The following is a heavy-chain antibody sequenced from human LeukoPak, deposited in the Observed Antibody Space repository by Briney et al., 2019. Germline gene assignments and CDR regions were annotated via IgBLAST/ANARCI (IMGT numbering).Heavy chain of an antibody. CDR1: GGSFSGYF. CDR3: ARALYASGPSDAFDI. J-gene: IGHJ3*02. CDR2: INHSGST. D-gene: IGHD5/OR15-5a*01. Sequence: SETLSLTCAVYGGSFSGYFWSWIRQPPGKGLEWIGEINHSGSTNYNPSLKSRVTISVDTSKNQFSLKLSSVTAADTAVYSCARALYASGPSDAFDIWGQGTMVTVSS. V-gene: IGHV4-34*01.